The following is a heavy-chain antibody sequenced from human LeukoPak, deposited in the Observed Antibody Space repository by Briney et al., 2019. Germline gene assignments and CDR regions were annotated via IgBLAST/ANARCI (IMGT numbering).Heavy chain of an antibody. J-gene: IGHJ4*02. CDR1: GFTFSDYY. CDR2: ISSSSSYT. V-gene: IGHV3-11*05. CDR3: ARDYYDSSGYYVYYFDY. D-gene: IGHD3-22*01. Sequence: GGSLRLSCAASGFTFSDYYMSWIRQAPGKGLEWVSYISSSSSYTNYADSVKGRFTISRDNAKNSLYLQMNSLRAEDTAVYYCARDYYDSSGYYVYYFDYWGQGTLVTVSS.